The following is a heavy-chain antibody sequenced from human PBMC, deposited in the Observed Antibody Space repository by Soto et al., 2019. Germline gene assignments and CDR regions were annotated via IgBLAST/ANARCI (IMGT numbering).Heavy chain of an antibody. CDR3: ASRTTVGSKYYFDY. J-gene: IGHJ4*02. D-gene: IGHD4-17*01. Sequence: ASVKVSFKAYVGAFSSYAIICLLHAPGQGLEWMGGIIPIFGTANYAQKFQGRVTITADESTSTAYMELSSLRSEDTAVYYCASRTTVGSKYYFDYWGQGTLVTVSS. CDR1: VGAFSSYA. CDR2: IIPIFGTA. V-gene: IGHV1-69*13.